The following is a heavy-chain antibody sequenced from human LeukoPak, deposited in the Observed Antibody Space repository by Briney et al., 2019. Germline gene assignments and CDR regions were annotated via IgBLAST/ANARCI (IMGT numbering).Heavy chain of an antibody. Sequence: GGSLRLSCAASGFTVSSNYMSWVRQAPGKGLEWVSVIYSGGSTYYADSVKGRFTISRDNSKNSLYLQMNSLRAEDTAVYYCARERSAWGDYYDSSGYPGVPYNWFDPWGQGTLVTVSS. V-gene: IGHV3-53*01. D-gene: IGHD3-22*01. CDR3: ARERSAWGDYYDSSGYPGVPYNWFDP. CDR2: IYSGGST. CDR1: GFTVSSNY. J-gene: IGHJ5*02.